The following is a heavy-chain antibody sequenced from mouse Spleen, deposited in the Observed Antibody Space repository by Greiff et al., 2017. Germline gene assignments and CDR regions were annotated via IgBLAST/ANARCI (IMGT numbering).Heavy chain of an antibody. CDR2: INPNNGGT. Sequence: VQLQQSGPELVKPGASVKISCKASGYTFTDYYMNWVKQSHGKSLEWIGDINPNNGGTSYNQKFKGKATLTVDKSSSTAYMELRSLTSEDSAVNYCARREGLWLRRALDYWVKEPQSPSPQ. CDR3: ARREGLWLRRALDY. J-gene: IGHJ4*01. CDR1: GYTFTDYY. D-gene: IGHD2-2*01. V-gene: IGHV1-26*01.